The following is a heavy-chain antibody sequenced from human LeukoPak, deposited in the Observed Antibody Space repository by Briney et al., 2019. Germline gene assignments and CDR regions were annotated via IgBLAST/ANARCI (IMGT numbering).Heavy chain of an antibody. CDR2: IWYDGSNK. CDR1: GFTFSTYG. D-gene: IGHD3-10*01. CDR3: ARGSNSYGSGATIDY. J-gene: IGHJ4*02. Sequence: GGSLRLSCAASGFTFSTYGMHWVRQAPGKGLEWLTDIWYDGSNKYYTDSVKGRFTISRDNSKNTLYLQMSSLRAEDTAVYYCARGSNSYGSGATIDYWGQGTLVTVSS. V-gene: IGHV3-33*01.